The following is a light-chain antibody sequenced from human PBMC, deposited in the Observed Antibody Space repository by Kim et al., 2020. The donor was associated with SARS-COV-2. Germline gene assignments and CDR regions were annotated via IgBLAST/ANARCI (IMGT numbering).Light chain of an antibody. Sequence: SLSAAVVDRVTISCRASQKIDKYLNWYQQKPGKAPRLLIYGASNLQSGVPSRFSGSGSGTDFTLTISSLQPDDFATYYCQQTYTTGFGQGTKLEI. J-gene: IGKJ2*03. V-gene: IGKV1-39*01. CDR1: QKIDKY. CDR2: GAS. CDR3: QQTYTTG.